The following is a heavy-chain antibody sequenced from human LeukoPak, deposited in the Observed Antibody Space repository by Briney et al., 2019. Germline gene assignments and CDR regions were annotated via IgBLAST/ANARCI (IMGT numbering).Heavy chain of an antibody. Sequence: PGRSLRLSCAASGFTFSSYAMHWVRQAPGKGLEWVAVISYDGSNKYYADSVKGRFTISRDNSKNTLYLQMNSLRAEDTAVYYCAREDYGSGSYPYFDYWGQGTLVTVSS. J-gene: IGHJ4*02. D-gene: IGHD3-10*01. CDR3: AREDYGSGSYPYFDY. CDR1: GFTFSSYA. CDR2: ISYDGSNK. V-gene: IGHV3-30-3*01.